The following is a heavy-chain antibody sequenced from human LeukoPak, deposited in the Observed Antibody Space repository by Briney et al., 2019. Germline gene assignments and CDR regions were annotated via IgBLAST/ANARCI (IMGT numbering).Heavy chain of an antibody. CDR2: IKSKTDGETT. V-gene: IGHV3-15*01. D-gene: IGHD3-16*02. J-gene: IGHJ4*02. Sequence: GGSLRLSRAASGFTFSNAWMNWVRQAPGKGLEWVGRIKSKTDGETTDYAAPVKGRFTISRDDSKNTLYLQMNSLKTEDTAVYYCTTDYYDYVWGSYRPDYWGQGTLVTVSS. CDR1: GFTFSNAW. CDR3: TTDYYDYVWGSYRPDY.